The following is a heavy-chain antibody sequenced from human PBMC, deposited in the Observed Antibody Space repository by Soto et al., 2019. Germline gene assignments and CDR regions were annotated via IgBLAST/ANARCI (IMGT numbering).Heavy chain of an antibody. V-gene: IGHV4-4*07. CDR3: VRDGTKTLRDWFDP. CDR1: GASISGFY. D-gene: IGHD1-1*01. Sequence: SETLSLTCTVSGASISGFYWSWIRKSAGKGLEWIGRIYATGTTDYNPSLKSRVMMSVGTSKKQFSLKLRSVTAADTAVYYCVRDGTKTLRDWFDPWGQGISVTVS. J-gene: IGHJ5*02. CDR2: IYATGTT.